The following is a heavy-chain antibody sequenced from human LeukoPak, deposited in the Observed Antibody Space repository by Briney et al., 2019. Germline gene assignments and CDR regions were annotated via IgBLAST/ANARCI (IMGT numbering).Heavy chain of an antibody. D-gene: IGHD1-7*01. J-gene: IGHJ4*02. CDR3: ARDLGTGTTGYYFDY. Sequence: ASVKFSCKASGYTFTSYYMHWARQAPGQGLEWMGIINPSGGSTSYAQKFQGRVHMTRDTYKSTVYVELSSLRSEDAAVYYCARDLGTGTTGYYFDYWGQGTLVTVSS. CDR1: GYTFTSYY. CDR2: INPSGGST. V-gene: IGHV1-46*01.